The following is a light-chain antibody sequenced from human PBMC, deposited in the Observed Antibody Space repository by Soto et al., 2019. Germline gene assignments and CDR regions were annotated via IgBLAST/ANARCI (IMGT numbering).Light chain of an antibody. Sequence: DIQMTQPPSPLSLSVGHRVTTTCRASQTISSWLAWHQQKPGKAPKLLIYKASTLKSGVPSRFSGSGSGTEFTLTISSLQPDDFATYYCQHYNSYSEAFGQGTKVDIK. V-gene: IGKV1-5*03. CDR3: QHYNSYSEA. J-gene: IGKJ1*01. CDR2: KAS. CDR1: QTISSW.